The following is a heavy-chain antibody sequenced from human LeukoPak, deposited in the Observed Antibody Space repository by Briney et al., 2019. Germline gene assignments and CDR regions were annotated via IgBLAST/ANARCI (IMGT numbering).Heavy chain of an antibody. Sequence: GGSLRLSCAASGFTFSGYAMSWVRQATGKGLEWVSSTSRSGEITFYADSVKGRFAISKDNSKSTLYLRMNSLRAEATAVYYCAKDRPNYYGSDGLYYRRSGDYWGQGTLVTVSS. V-gene: IGHV3-23*01. J-gene: IGHJ4*02. CDR3: AKDRPNYYGSDGLYYRRSGDY. D-gene: IGHD3-22*01. CDR1: GFTFSGYA. CDR2: TSRSGEIT.